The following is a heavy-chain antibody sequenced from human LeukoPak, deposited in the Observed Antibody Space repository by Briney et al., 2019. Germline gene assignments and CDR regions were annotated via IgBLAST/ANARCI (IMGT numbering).Heavy chain of an antibody. Sequence: GASVKVSCKASGYTFTGHYIHWARQAPGQGLEWMGWIHPNTGGTKYAQKFQGRVTMTRDTSSSTAYMELSSLRSADTAVYYCARRYWAYYDSPAWFDPWGQGTLVTVSS. CDR3: ARRYWAYYDSPAWFDP. V-gene: IGHV1-2*02. CDR1: GYTFTGHY. J-gene: IGHJ5*02. D-gene: IGHD3-22*01. CDR2: IHPNTGGT.